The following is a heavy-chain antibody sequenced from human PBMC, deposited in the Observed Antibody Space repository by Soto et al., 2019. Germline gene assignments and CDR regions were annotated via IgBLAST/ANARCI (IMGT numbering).Heavy chain of an antibody. CDR3: ARDRIAVAGTPLYGMDV. CDR1: GYTFTGYY. D-gene: IGHD6-19*01. V-gene: IGHV1-2*04. Sequence: GASVKVSCKASGYTFTGYYMHWVRQAPGQGLEWMGWINPNSGGTNYAQKFQGWVTMTRDTSISTAYMELSRLRSDDTAVYYCARDRIAVAGTPLYGMDVWGQGTTVTVSS. J-gene: IGHJ6*02. CDR2: INPNSGGT.